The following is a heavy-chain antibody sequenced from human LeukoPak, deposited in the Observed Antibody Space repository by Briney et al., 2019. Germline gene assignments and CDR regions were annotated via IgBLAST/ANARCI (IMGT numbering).Heavy chain of an antibody. CDR2: IITIFGTA. D-gene: IGHD6-13*01. CDR3: ARELRSWYDIYFDY. Sequence: SVKVSCKASGGTFSSYAISWVRQAPGQGLEWMGRIITIFGTANYAQKFQGRVTITTDESTSTAYMELSSLRSEDTAVYYCARELRSWYDIYFDYWGQGTLVTVSS. CDR1: GGTFSSYA. V-gene: IGHV1-69*05. J-gene: IGHJ4*02.